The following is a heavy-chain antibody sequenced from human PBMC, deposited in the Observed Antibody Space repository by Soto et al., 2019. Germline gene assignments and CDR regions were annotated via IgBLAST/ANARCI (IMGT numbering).Heavy chain of an antibody. Sequence: GGSLRLSCAASGFTFSSYWMHWVRQAPGKGLVWVSRINSDGSSTSYADSVKGRFTISRDNAKNTLYLQMNSLRAEDTAVYYCARAFVEYSSSRGDYYYYYMDVWGKGTTVTVSS. CDR1: GFTFSSYW. V-gene: IGHV3-74*01. CDR2: INSDGSST. CDR3: ARAFVEYSSSRGDYYYYYMDV. D-gene: IGHD6-6*01. J-gene: IGHJ6*03.